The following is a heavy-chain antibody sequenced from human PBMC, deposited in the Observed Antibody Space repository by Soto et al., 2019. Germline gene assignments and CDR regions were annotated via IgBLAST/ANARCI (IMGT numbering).Heavy chain of an antibody. CDR1: GYSISSGYY. V-gene: IGHV4-38-2*01. J-gene: IGHJ5*02. D-gene: IGHD3-10*01. Sequence: SETLSLTCAVSGYSISSGYYWGWIRQPPGKGLEWIGSIYHSGSTYYNPSLKSRVTISVDTSKNQFSLKLSSVTAADTAVYYCARGITMVRGAQNWFDPWGQGTLVTV. CDR2: IYHSGST. CDR3: ARGITMVRGAQNWFDP.